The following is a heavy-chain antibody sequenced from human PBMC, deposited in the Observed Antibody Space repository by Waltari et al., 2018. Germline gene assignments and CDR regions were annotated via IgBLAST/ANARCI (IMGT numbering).Heavy chain of an antibody. CDR1: GFTFSSYA. CDR2: ISYDGRNK. V-gene: IGHV3-30*04. D-gene: IGHD4-17*01. Sequence: QVQLVESGGGVVQPGRSLRLSCAASGFTFSSYAMHWVRQAPGKGLEWVAVISYDGRNKYYADSVKGRFTISRDNSKNTLYLQMNSLRAEDTAVYYCARDDYGDYGSGVDYWGQGTLVTVSS. J-gene: IGHJ4*02. CDR3: ARDDYGDYGSGVDY.